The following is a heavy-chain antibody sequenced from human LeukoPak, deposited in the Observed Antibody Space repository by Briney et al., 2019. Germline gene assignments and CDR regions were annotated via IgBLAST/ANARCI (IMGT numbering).Heavy chain of an antibody. CDR1: GYSISSGYY. V-gene: IGHV4-38-2*02. D-gene: IGHD6-19*01. CDR3: ARVGSGWFADY. J-gene: IGHJ4*02. Sequence: SETLSLTCTVSGYSISSGYYWGWIRQPPGKGLEWIGSIYHSGSTYYNPSLKSRVTISVDTSKNQFSLKLSSVTAADTAVYYCARVGSGWFADYWGQGALVTVSS. CDR2: IYHSGST.